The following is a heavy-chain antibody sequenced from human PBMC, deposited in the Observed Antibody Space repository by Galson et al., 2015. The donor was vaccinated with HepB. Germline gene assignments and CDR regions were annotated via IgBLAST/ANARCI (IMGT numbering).Heavy chain of an antibody. D-gene: IGHD3-10*01. CDR2: ISYDGSNK. Sequence: SLRLSCAASGFTFSSYGMHWVRQAPGKGLEWVAVISYDGSNKYYADSVKGRFTISRDNSKNTLYLQMNSLRAEDTAVYYCAKDQVRITMVRAMDVWGQGTTVTVSS. CDR3: AKDQVRITMVRAMDV. J-gene: IGHJ6*02. V-gene: IGHV3-30*18. CDR1: GFTFSSYG.